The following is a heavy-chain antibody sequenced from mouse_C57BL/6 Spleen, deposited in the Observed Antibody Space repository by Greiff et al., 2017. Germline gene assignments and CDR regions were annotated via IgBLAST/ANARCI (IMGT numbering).Heavy chain of an antibody. Sequence: EVQLQQSGPELVKPGASVKISCKASGYSFTDYNMNWVKQSNGKSLEWIGVINPNYGTTSYKQKFKGKATLTVDQSSSTAYMQLNSLTSEDSAVYYCERAAYGKEDAMDYWGQGTSVTVSA. CDR1: GYSFTDYN. CDR2: INPNYGTT. V-gene: IGHV1-39*01. D-gene: IGHD2-10*02. CDR3: ERAAYGKEDAMDY. J-gene: IGHJ4*01.